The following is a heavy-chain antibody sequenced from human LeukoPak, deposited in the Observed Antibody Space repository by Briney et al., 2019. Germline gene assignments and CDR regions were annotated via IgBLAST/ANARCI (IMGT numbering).Heavy chain of an antibody. V-gene: IGHV3-74*01. Sequence: GGSLRLSCAASGFTFSSYWMHWVRQAPGKGLXXXXXINSDGSSASYADSVKGRFTISRDNAKNTLYLQMNSLRAEDTAVYYCEYRITTTGGAFDIWGQGTMVTVSS. J-gene: IGHJ3*02. D-gene: IGHD3-10*01. CDR2: INSDGSSA. CDR3: EYRITTTGGAFDI. CDR1: GFTFSSYW.